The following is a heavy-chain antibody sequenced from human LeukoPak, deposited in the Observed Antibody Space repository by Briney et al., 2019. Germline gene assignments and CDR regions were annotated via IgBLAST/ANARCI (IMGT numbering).Heavy chain of an antibody. CDR2: INPNSGGT. J-gene: IGHJ4*02. V-gene: IGHV1-2*02. Sequence: ASVKVSCKPSGYTLTGYYMHWVRQAPGQGLEWMGWINPNSGGTNYAQKFQGRVTMTRDTSISTAYMELSTLTSDDTAVYYCASQGPYCSGDDCYQYYFDYWGQGTLVTVSS. CDR3: ASQGPYCSGDDCYQYYFDY. CDR1: GYTLTGYY. D-gene: IGHD2-15*01.